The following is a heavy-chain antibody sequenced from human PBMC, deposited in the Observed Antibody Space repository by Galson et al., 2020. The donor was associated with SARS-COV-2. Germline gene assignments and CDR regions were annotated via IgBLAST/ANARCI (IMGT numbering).Heavy chain of an antibody. D-gene: IGHD3-10*01. CDR3: AKGVGTFFYRSGSSFEN. Sequence: SETLSLTCAVSGNSISNPYFWGWIRRPPGKGLEWIGTFHNGGTTSYSPSLRSRVTISADMSKNHLSLRLSSVAAADTAIYYCAKGVGTFFYRSGSSFENWGQGLMVTVSS. CDR1: GNSISNPYF. J-gene: IGHJ4*02. V-gene: IGHV4-38-2*01. CDR2: FHNGGTT.